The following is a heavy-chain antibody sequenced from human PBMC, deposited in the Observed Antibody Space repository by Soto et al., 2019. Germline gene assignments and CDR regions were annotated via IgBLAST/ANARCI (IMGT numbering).Heavy chain of an antibody. CDR2: IYYSGST. CDR3: AKAHLTTVPTLWDYYYYGMDV. J-gene: IGHJ6*02. V-gene: IGHV4-31*03. Sequence: QVQLQESGPGLVKPSQTLSLTCTVSGGSISSGGYYWSWIRQHPGKGLEWIGYIYYSGSTYYNQALKNRVTKSVDTSKNQFSLKMSSVTAADTAVYYCAKAHLTTVPTLWDYYYYGMDVWGQGTTVTVSS. D-gene: IGHD4-17*01. CDR1: GGSISSGGYY.